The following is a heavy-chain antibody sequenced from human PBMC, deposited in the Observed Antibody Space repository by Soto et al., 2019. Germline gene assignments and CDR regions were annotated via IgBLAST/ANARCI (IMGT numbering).Heavy chain of an antibody. V-gene: IGHV1-18*01. CDR2: ISAYNGNT. CDR3: ARDYRYNWNYRDLFDY. CDR1: GYTFTSYG. Sequence: QVQLVQSGAEVKKPGASVKVSCKASGYTFTSYGISWVRQAPGQGLEWMGWISAYNGNTNYAQKPQGRLTMTTDTSTSTAYMELRSLRSDDTAVYYCARDYRYNWNYRDLFDYWGQGPLVTVSS. J-gene: IGHJ4*02. D-gene: IGHD1-7*01.